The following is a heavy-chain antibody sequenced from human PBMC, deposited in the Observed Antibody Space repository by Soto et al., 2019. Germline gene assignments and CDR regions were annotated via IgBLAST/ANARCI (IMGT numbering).Heavy chain of an antibody. CDR3: ARGYNYADY. D-gene: IGHD5-18*01. CDR1: GFTFSTYG. J-gene: IGHJ4*02. CDR2: IWYDGSNE. V-gene: IGHV3-33*01. Sequence: GGSLRLSCAASGFTFSTYGMHWVRQAPGKGLEWVAVIWYDGSNEYYADSVRGRFTISRDNSKNTLFLQMNSLTAEDTAVYYCARGYNYADYWAQGTQVPV.